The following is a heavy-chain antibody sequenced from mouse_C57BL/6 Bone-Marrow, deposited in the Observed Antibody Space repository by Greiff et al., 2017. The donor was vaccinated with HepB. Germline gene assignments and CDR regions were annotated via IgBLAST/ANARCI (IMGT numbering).Heavy chain of an antibody. D-gene: IGHD2-9*01. CDR1: GFTFSSYA. CDR3: ARVPSYYGYLFAY. J-gene: IGHJ3*01. Sequence: DVKLQESGGGLVKPGGSLKLSCAASGFTFSSYAMSWVRQTPEKRLEWVATISDGGSYTYYPDNVKGRFTISRDNAKNNLYLQMSHLKSEDTAMYYCARVPSYYGYLFAYWGQGTLVTVSA. V-gene: IGHV5-4*03. CDR2: ISDGGSYT.